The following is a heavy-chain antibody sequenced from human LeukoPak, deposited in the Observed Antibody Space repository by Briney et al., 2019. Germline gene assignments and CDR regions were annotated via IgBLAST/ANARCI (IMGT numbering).Heavy chain of an antibody. V-gene: IGHV3-66*04. Sequence: GGSLGLSCAVSGFTVSSNYMSWVRQAPGKGLEWVSVIYSGGNTYYADSVKGRFTISRDNLKNTLYLQMNSLRAEDTAVYYCARLLEASAFDYWGQGTLATVSS. CDR3: ARLLEASAFDY. CDR1: GFTVSSNY. J-gene: IGHJ4*02. CDR2: IYSGGNT. D-gene: IGHD5-12*01.